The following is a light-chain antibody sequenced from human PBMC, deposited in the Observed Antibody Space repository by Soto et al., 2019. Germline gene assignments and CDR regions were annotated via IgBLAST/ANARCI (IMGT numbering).Light chain of an antibody. CDR1: QSISSY. V-gene: IGKV1-39*01. CDR2: DAS. Sequence: DIQMTQSPSSLSASVGDRVTITCRASQSISSYLNWYQQKPGKAPKFLIYDASSLQSGVPSRFSGRGSGTDFTLTISSLQPEDFATYYCQQSYSTPPTFGQWTKVEIK. J-gene: IGKJ1*01. CDR3: QQSYSTPPT.